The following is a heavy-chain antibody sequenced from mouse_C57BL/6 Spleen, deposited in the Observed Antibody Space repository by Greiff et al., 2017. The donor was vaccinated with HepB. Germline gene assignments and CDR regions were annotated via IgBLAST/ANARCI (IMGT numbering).Heavy chain of an antibody. CDR2: IYPSDSET. V-gene: IGHV1-61*01. CDR3: ARFRGNYAY. CDR1: GYTFTSYW. Sequence: QVQLQQPGAELVRPGSSVKLSCKASGYTFTSYWMDWVKQRPGQGLEWIGNIYPSDSETHYNQKFKDKATVTVDKSSSTAYMQLSSLTSEDSAVYYCARFRGNYAYWGQGTLVTVSA. J-gene: IGHJ3*01. D-gene: IGHD2-1*01.